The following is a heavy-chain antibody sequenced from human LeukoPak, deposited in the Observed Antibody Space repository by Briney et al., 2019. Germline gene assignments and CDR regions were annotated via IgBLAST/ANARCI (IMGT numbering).Heavy chain of an antibody. J-gene: IGHJ5*02. V-gene: IGHV4-59*08. Sequence: SETLSLTCTVSGGSISSYYWSWIRQPPGKGLEWIGYIYYSGSTNYNPSLKSRVTISVDTSKNQFSLKLSSVTAADTAVYYCARQTLPYDFWSGYYTGGGWFDPWGQGTPVTVSS. CDR3: ARQTLPYDFWSGYYTGGGWFDP. D-gene: IGHD3-3*01. CDR2: IYYSGST. CDR1: GGSISSYY.